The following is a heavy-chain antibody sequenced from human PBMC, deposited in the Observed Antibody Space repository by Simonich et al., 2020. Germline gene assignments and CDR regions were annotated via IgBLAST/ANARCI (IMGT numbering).Heavy chain of an antibody. V-gene: IGHV1-2*02. J-gene: IGHJ3*02. D-gene: IGHD6-6*01. Sequence: QVQLVQSGAEVKKPGASVKVSCKASGYTLTGYSMHWVRQAPGQGLEVMGWFHPHSGGTNYAQKFQGRVTMTRDTSISTAYMELGRLRSDDTAVYYCARARLYSSSHAFDIWGQGTMVTVSS. CDR3: ARARLYSSSHAFDI. CDR2: FHPHSGGT. CDR1: GYTLTGYS.